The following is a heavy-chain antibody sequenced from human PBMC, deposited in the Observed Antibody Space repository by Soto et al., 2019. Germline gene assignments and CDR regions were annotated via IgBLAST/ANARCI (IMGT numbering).Heavy chain of an antibody. CDR3: ARSFSDSYYDLDF. Sequence: PGGSLRLSCAASGFTFDDYAMHWVRQAPGKGLEWVSGISWNSASMDHADSVKDRFSISRDNAENSLYLQMNILKIEDTAFYYCARSFSDSYYDLDFWGQGTLVTAPQ. D-gene: IGHD1-26*01. CDR2: ISWNSASM. CDR1: GFTFDDYA. V-gene: IGHV3-9*01. J-gene: IGHJ4*02.